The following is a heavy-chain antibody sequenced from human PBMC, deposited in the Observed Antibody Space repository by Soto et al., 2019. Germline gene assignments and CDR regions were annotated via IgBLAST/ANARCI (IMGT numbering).Heavy chain of an antibody. D-gene: IGHD3-22*01. V-gene: IGHV3-7*03. CDR1: GFTFSSYW. Sequence: GGSLRLSCAASGFTFSSYWMTWVRQAPGKGLEWVTNIKEDGSDKYYVDSVKSRFTISRDNAKNSLYLEMNSLRADDTAIYYCARYYDGNGNSDAFDICVQGTMVTVS. CDR3: ARYYDGNGNSDAFDI. CDR2: IKEDGSDK. J-gene: IGHJ3*02.